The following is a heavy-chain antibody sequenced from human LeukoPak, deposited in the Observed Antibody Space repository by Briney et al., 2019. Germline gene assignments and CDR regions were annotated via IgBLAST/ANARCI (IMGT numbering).Heavy chain of an antibody. CDR2: INHSGST. CDR1: GGSFSGYY. J-gene: IGHJ2*01. Sequence: SETLSLTCAVYGGSFSGYYWSWIRQPPGKGLEWIGEINHSGSTNYNPSLKSRVTISVDTSKNQFSLKLSSVTAADTAVYYCARGGVAGPHYWYFDLWGRGTLVTVSS. V-gene: IGHV4-34*01. CDR3: ARGGVAGPHYWYFDL. D-gene: IGHD6-19*01.